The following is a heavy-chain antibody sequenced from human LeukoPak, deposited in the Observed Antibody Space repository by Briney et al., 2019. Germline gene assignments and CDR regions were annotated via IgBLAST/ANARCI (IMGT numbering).Heavy chain of an antibody. D-gene: IGHD3-22*01. CDR1: GYTFNNYG. Sequence: ASVKVSCKASGYTFNNYGITWVRQAPGQGLEWMGWISAYNGDKIQAQKFQGRVTMTTDTSTSTAYMELRSLNSDDTAVYYCARSPPRRTNANSYYFETNKKDTFEIWGQGTMVTVSS. CDR3: ARSPPRRTNANSYYFETNKKDTFEI. J-gene: IGHJ3*02. CDR2: ISAYNGDK. V-gene: IGHV1-18*01.